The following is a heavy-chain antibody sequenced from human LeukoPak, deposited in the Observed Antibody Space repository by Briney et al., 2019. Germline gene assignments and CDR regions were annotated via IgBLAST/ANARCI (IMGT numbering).Heavy chain of an antibody. J-gene: IGHJ4*02. Sequence: GASVKVSCKASGGTFSSYAISWVRQAPRQGLEWMGRIIPILGIANYAQKFQGRVTITADKSTSTAYMELRSLRSDDTAVYYCARDLGGGATDYWGQGTLVTVSS. CDR3: ARDLGGGATDY. CDR2: IIPILGIA. CDR1: GGTFSSYA. V-gene: IGHV1-69*04. D-gene: IGHD1-26*01.